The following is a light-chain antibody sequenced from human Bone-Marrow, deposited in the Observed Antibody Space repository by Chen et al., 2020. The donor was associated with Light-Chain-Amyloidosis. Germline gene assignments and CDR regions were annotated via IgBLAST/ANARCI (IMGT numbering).Light chain of an antibody. V-gene: IGLV3-25*03. CDR3: QSADSSGTYHVV. CDR2: KDS. CDR1: ALSKQY. J-gene: IGLJ2*01. Sequence: SYELTQPPSVSVSPGQTARITCSGDALSKQYAYWYQQKPGQAPVLVIYKDSERPSGIPERFSCSSSGTTVTLTISGVQAEDEADYHCQSADSSGTYHVVFGGGTKLTVL.